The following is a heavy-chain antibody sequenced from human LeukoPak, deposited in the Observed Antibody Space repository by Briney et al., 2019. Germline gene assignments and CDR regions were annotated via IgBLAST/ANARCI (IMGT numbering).Heavy chain of an antibody. V-gene: IGHV4-31*03. CDR1: GGSISSGGYY. CDR3: ARVAYSSSWYWFDP. J-gene: IGHJ5*02. D-gene: IGHD6-13*01. CDR2: IYYSGST. Sequence: PSETLSLTCTVSGGSISSGGYYWSWIRQHPGKGLEWIGYIYYSGSTYYNPSLKSRVTISVDTSKNQCSLKLSSVTAADTAVYYCARVAYSSSWYWFDPWGQGTLVTVSS.